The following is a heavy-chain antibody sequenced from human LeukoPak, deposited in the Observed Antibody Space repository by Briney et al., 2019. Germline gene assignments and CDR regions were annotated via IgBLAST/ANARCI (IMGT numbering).Heavy chain of an antibody. D-gene: IGHD3-22*01. CDR1: GFTFSSYG. J-gene: IGHJ3*02. CDR2: IRYDGSNK. V-gene: IGHV3-30*02. CDR3: AKSWNYYDSSGDDALDI. Sequence: QPGGSLRLSCAASGFTFSSYGMHWVRQAPGKGLEWVAFIRYDGSNKYYADSVKGRFTISRDNSKNTLYLQMNSLRVEDTAVYYCAKSWNYYDSSGDDALDIWGQGTMVTVSS.